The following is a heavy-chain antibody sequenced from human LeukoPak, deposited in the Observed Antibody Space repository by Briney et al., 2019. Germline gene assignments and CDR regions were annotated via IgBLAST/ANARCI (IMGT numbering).Heavy chain of an antibody. D-gene: IGHD2-2*01. CDR1: GGSISSSNW. J-gene: IGHJ4*02. Sequence: SETLSLTCAVSGGSISSSNWWSWVRQPPGKGLEWIGEIYHSGSTNYNPSLKSRVTISVDKSENQFSLKLSSVTAADTAVYYCARGSLGYCSSTSCYGGFDYWGQGTLVTVSS. CDR2: IYHSGST. CDR3: ARGSLGYCSSTSCYGGFDY. V-gene: IGHV4-4*02.